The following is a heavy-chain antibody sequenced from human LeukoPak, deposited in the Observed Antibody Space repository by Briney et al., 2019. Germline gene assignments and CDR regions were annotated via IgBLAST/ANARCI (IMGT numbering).Heavy chain of an antibody. D-gene: IGHD6-13*01. CDR3: ARGTYSSSWYLNY. J-gene: IGHJ4*02. CDR2: LYPGDFDT. CDR1: GYSFTSYW. Sequence: GESLKISCKGSGYSFTSYWIGWVRQMPGKDMEWLGFLYPGDFDTRYSPSFQRQVTISTDKSISTAYLQWSSLKASDTAMYYCARGTYSSSWYLNYWGQGTLVTVSS. V-gene: IGHV5-51*01.